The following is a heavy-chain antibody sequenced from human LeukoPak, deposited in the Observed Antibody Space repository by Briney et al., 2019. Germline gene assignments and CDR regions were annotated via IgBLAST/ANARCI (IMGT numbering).Heavy chain of an antibody. CDR1: GFTFSSYM. J-gene: IGHJ4*02. Sequence: GGSLRLSCAASGFTFSSYMMTWVRQAPGKGLEWVSTISSNGGSTYYADSVKGRFTISRDNSKNTLYLQMSSLRADDTAVYYCARYCSGSICYSGVDYWGQGTLVPVSS. D-gene: IGHD2-15*01. V-gene: IGHV3-23*01. CDR3: ARYCSGSICYSGVDY. CDR2: ISSNGGST.